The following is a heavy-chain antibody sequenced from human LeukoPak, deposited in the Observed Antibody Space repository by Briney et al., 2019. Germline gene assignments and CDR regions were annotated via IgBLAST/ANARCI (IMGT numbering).Heavy chain of an antibody. CDR3: ATGSSGWLFDY. CDR1: GFTVSSNY. Sequence: PGGSLRLSCAASGFTVSSNYMSWVRQAPGKGLEWVSVIYSGGSTYYADSVKGRFTISRDNSKNTLYLQMNSLRAEDTAVYYCATGSSGWLFDYWGQGTLVTVSS. CDR2: IYSGGST. V-gene: IGHV3-53*01. D-gene: IGHD6-19*01. J-gene: IGHJ4*02.